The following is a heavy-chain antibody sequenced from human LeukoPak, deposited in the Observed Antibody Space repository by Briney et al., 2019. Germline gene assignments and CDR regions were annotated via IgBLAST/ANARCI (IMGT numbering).Heavy chain of an antibody. Sequence: SETLSLTCSVSGYSISSAYYWGWIRQPPGKGLEWIGTMYHSGSTNYNPSLKSRVTMSVDTSKNQFSLKLSSVTAADTAVYYCARAVRSSWLRGYYYYYYYMDVWGKGTTVTASS. CDR2: MYHSGST. CDR3: ARAVRSSWLRGYYYYYYYMDV. V-gene: IGHV4-38-2*02. D-gene: IGHD6-13*01. J-gene: IGHJ6*03. CDR1: GYSISSAYY.